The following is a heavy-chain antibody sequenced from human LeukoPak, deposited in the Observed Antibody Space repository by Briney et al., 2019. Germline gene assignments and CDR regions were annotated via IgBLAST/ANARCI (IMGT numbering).Heavy chain of an antibody. V-gene: IGHV4-39*07. J-gene: IGHJ4*02. CDR2: IYYSGRT. CDR1: GGSLSSSSYY. CDR3: ARVNPYYDILTGYFDY. Sequence: SETLSLTCTVSGGSLSSSSYYWGWIRQPPGKGLEWIGSIYYSGRTYYNPSLKSRVTISVDTSKNQFSLKLSSVTAADTAVYYCARVNPYYDILTGYFDYWGQGTLVSVSS. D-gene: IGHD3-9*01.